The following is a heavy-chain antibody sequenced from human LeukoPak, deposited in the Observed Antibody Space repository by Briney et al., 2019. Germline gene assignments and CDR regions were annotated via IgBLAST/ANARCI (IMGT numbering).Heavy chain of an antibody. CDR1: GFTFSSYS. D-gene: IGHD3-10*01. CDR3: ARDPYGSGRIRKPWGADGIDY. Sequence: PGGSLRLSCAASGFTFSSYSMNWVRQAPGKGLEWVSSISSSSSYIYYADSVKGRFTISRDNAKNSLYLQMNSLRAEDTAVYYCARDPYGSGRIRKPWGADGIDYWGQGTLVTVSS. J-gene: IGHJ4*02. CDR2: ISSSSSYI. V-gene: IGHV3-21*01.